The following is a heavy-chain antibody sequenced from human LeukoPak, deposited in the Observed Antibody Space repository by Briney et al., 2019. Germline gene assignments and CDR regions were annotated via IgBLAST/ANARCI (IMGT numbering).Heavy chain of an antibody. CDR1: GFTFSSYS. V-gene: IGHV3-21*05. D-gene: IGHD5-18*01. J-gene: IGHJ4*02. CDR2: ISSSSSYI. CDR3: ARFRAAAMVFDY. Sequence: GGSLRLSCAASGFTFSSYSMNWVRQAPGKGLEWVSYISSSSSYIYYADSVKGRFTISRDNAKNSLYLQMNSLRAEDTAVYYCARFRAAAMVFDYWGQGTLVTVSS.